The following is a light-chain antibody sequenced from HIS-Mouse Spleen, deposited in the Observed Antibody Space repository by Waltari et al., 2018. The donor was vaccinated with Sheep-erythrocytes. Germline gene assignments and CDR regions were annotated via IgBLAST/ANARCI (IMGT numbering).Light chain of an antibody. Sequence: SYELTQPPSVSVSPGQTASITCSGDKLGDKYACWYQQKPGQSPVQVIYQDSKRPSGIPERFSGSNSGNTATLTISGTQAMDEADYYCQAWDSSTEVFGGGTKLTVL. V-gene: IGLV3-1*01. CDR2: QDS. CDR3: QAWDSSTEV. CDR1: KLGDKY. J-gene: IGLJ2*01.